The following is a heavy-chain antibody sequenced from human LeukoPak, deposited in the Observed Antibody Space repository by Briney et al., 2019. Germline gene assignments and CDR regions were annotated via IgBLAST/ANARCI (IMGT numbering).Heavy chain of an antibody. J-gene: IGHJ4*02. D-gene: IGHD1-7*01. V-gene: IGHV3-7*03. CDR2: IKQDGREK. CDR1: GFTFSSYW. Sequence: GGSLRLSCAASGFTFSSYWMSWVRQAPGKGLEWVANIKQDGREKYYVDSVTGRFTISRDNAKNSLYLQMNSLRAEDTAVYYGGGVGGSWNYYFDYWGQGTLVTVSS. CDR3: GGVGGSWNYYFDY.